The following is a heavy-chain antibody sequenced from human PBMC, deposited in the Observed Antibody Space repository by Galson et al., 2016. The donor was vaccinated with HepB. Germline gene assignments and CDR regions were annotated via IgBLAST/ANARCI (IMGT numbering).Heavy chain of an antibody. CDR2: IGGSGANI. CDR1: GXTFSXXX. J-gene: IGHJ4*02. CDR3: AKLIRTGSSGFDS. D-gene: IGHD5-12*01. Sequence: SLRLSCAASGXTFSXXXMSXVXQVXGKGLEWVSTIGGSGANIYIGDSVKGRFTISRDNSKNTLCLQMDSLRAEDTAVYFCAKLIRTGSSGFDSWGQGTLVTVSS. V-gene: IGHV3-23*01.